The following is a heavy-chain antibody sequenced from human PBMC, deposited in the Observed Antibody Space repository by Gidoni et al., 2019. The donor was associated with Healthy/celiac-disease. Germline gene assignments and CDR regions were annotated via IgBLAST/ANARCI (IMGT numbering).Heavy chain of an antibody. D-gene: IGHD3-22*01. CDR2: IIPIFGTA. J-gene: IGHJ6*02. V-gene: IGHV1-69*01. Sequence: QVQLVQSGAEVKKPGSSVKVSCKASGGTFSSYAISWVRQAPGQGLEWMGGIIPIFGTANYAQKFQGRVTITADESTSTAYMELSSLRSEDTAVYYCARDCYYDSSGYCHYYYYYGMDVWGQGTTVTVSS. CDR1: GGTFSSYA. CDR3: ARDCYYDSSGYCHYYYYYGMDV.